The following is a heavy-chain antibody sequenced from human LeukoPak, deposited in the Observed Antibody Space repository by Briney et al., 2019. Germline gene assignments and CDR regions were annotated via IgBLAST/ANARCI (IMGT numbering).Heavy chain of an antibody. J-gene: IGHJ3*02. D-gene: IGHD2-2*01. CDR1: GYTFTSYD. V-gene: IGHV1-8*03. Sequence: ASVKVSCKASGYTFTSYDINWVRQATGQGLEWMGWMNPNSGNTGYAQKFQGRVTITRNTSISTAYMELSSLRSEDTAVYYCARSLPYCSSTSCFWYAFDIWGQGTTVTVSS. CDR2: MNPNSGNT. CDR3: ARSLPYCSSTSCFWYAFDI.